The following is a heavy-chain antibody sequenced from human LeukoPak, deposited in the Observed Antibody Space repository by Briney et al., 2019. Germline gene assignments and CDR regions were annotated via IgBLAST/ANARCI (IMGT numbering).Heavy chain of an antibody. D-gene: IGHD2-2*01. Sequence: GGSLRLSCAASGFTFGSYWMSWVRQAPGKGLEWVANIKQDGSEKYYVDSVKGRFTISRDNAKNSLYLQMNSLRAEDTAVYYCTTGAIARDWFDPWGQGTLVTVSS. V-gene: IGHV3-7*01. J-gene: IGHJ5*02. CDR2: IKQDGSEK. CDR3: TTGAIARDWFDP. CDR1: GFTFGSYW.